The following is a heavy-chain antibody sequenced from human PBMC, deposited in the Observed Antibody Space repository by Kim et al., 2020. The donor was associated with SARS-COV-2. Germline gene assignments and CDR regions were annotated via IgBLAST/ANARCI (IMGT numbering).Heavy chain of an antibody. Sequence: SETLSLTCAVYGGSFSGYYWSWIRQPPGKGLEWIGEINHSGSSNYNPSLKSRVTISVDTSKNQFSLKLSSVTAADTAVYYCARGGGGWYVDYWGQGTLVTVSS. J-gene: IGHJ4*02. CDR3: ARGGGGWYVDY. CDR2: INHSGSS. D-gene: IGHD2-15*01. CDR1: GGSFSGYY. V-gene: IGHV4-34*01.